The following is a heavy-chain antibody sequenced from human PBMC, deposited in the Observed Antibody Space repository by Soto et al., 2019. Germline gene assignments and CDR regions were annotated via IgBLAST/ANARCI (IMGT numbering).Heavy chain of an antibody. CDR1: GGSISSYY. J-gene: IGHJ3*02. Sequence: SETLSLTWTVSGGSISSYYWSWIRQPPGKGLEWIGYIYYSGSTNYNPSLKSRVTISVDTSKNQFSLKLSSVTAADTAVYYCAREXHDYVCGSYRYRGSFDIWGQGTMVTVSS. CDR2: IYYSGST. D-gene: IGHD3-16*02. V-gene: IGHV4-59*01. CDR3: AREXHDYVCGSYRYRGSFDI.